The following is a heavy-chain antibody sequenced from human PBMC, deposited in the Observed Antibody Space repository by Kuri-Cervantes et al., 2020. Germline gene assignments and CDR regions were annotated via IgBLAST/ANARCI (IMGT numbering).Heavy chain of an antibody. V-gene: IGHV3-66*02. CDR1: GFTVSSNY. CDR3: ARDREFSYYYYGMDV. CDR2: IYSGGST. D-gene: IGHD3-10*01. Sequence: GESLKISCAASGFTVSSNYMSWVRQAPGKGLEWVSVIYSGGSTYYADSVKGRFTISRDNSKNTLYLQMNSLRAEDTAVYYCARDREFSYYYYGMDVWDQGTTVTVSS. J-gene: IGHJ6*02.